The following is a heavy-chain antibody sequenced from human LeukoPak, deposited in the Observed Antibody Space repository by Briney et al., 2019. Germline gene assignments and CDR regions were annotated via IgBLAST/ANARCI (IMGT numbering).Heavy chain of an antibody. CDR3: ARDLYCGGDCYPYYFDY. J-gene: IGHJ4*02. CDR2: ISSSSSYI. D-gene: IGHD2-21*02. Sequence: PGGSLRLSCAASGFTFSSYSMNWVRQAPGKGLKWVSSISSSSSYIYYADSVKGRFTISRDNAKNSLYLQMNSLRAEDTAVYYCARDLYCGGDCYPYYFDYWGQGTLVTVSP. CDR1: GFTFSSYS. V-gene: IGHV3-21*01.